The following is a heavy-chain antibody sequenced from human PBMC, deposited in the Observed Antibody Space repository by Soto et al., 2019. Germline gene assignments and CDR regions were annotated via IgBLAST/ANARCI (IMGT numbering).Heavy chain of an antibody. Sequence: ASVKVPCKASGYTFTSYAMHWVRQAPGQRLEWMGWINAGNGKTNYPQKFQGRVTMTRDTSTTTVYMELSTLRSEDTAMYYCARGVGYSDSSGYPFDYWGQGTLVTVSS. D-gene: IGHD3-22*01. V-gene: IGHV1-3*01. CDR3: ARGVGYSDSSGYPFDY. CDR1: GYTFTSYA. J-gene: IGHJ4*02. CDR2: INAGNGKT.